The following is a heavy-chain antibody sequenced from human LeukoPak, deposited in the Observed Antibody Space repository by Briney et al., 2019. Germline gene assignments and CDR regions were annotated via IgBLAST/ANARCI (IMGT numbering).Heavy chain of an antibody. CDR3: ARSDY. CDR2: ISYDGSNQ. CDR1: RFTFSSYA. V-gene: IGHV3-30*04. J-gene: IGHJ4*02. Sequence: GRSLRVSCASSRFTFSSYAIHWVRPAPGKGVEWVAVISYDGSNQYYADSVKGRFTISRDNSKNTLYLQMNSLRAEDTAVYYCARSDYWGQGTLVTVSS.